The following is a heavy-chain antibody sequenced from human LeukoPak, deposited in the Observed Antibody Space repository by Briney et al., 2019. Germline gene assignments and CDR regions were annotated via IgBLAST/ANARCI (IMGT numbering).Heavy chain of an antibody. CDR2: ISGAGTST. CDR3: ATAAGGYYGGLGAFDI. D-gene: IGHD3-10*01. CDR1: GFTFDDYA. Sequence: GRSLRLSCAASGFTFDDYAMSWVRQAPGKGLEWVSTISGAGTSTYYTDSVKGRFTISRDNSKNTLSLQMNSLRAEDTAVYYCATAAGGYYGGLGAFDIWGQGTMVTVSS. J-gene: IGHJ3*02. V-gene: IGHV3-23*01.